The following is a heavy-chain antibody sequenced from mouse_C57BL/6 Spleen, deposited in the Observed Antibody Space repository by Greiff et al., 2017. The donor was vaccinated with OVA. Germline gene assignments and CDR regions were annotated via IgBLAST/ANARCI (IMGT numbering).Heavy chain of an antibody. Sequence: VQLQQSGPELVKPGASVKIPCKASGYTFTDYNMDWVKQSHGKSLEWIGDINPNNGGTIYNQKFKGKATLTVDKSSSTAYMELRSLTSEDTAVYYCARGDYGNYRYFDVWGTGTTVTVSS. V-gene: IGHV1-18*01. CDR3: ARGDYGNYRYFDV. J-gene: IGHJ1*03. CDR1: GYTFTDYN. CDR2: INPNNGGT. D-gene: IGHD2-1*01.